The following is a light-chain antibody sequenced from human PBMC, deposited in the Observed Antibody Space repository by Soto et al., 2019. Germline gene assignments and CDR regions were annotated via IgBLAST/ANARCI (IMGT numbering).Light chain of an antibody. Sequence: IVLPHSPGTLSLSPGDRATRSCGSGRSVSRSYLAGYQQKPGQAPRLLIYGASSRATGIPDRFSGSGSGTDFTVTISRPEPEAFAVWYCKQYGSYPRTLGQGTKVDIK. CDR3: KQYGSYPRT. J-gene: IGKJ1*01. CDR1: RSVSRSY. V-gene: IGKV3-20*01. CDR2: GAS.